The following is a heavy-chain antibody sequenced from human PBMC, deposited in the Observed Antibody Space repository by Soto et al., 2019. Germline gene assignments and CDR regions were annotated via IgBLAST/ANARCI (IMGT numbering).Heavy chain of an antibody. CDR3: ARDRTVRGDWFDP. D-gene: IGHD3-10*01. CDR2: ISTSGTT. J-gene: IGHJ5*02. V-gene: IGHV4-4*07. CDR1: GGSISSYY. Sequence: ETLSLTCTVSGGSISSYYWTWIRQPAGKGLEWIGRISTSGTTNYNPSLKSRVTMSVDTSKNQFSLKLSSVTAADTAVYYCARDRTVRGDWFDPWGQGTLVTVSS.